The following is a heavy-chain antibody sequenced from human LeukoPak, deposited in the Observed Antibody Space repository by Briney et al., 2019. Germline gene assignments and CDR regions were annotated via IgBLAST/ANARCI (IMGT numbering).Heavy chain of an antibody. CDR3: AKGLTGGYSYGYGIVY. J-gene: IGHJ4*02. V-gene: IGHV3-30*02. Sequence: GGSLRLSCAASGFTFSSYGMHWVRQAPGKGLEWVAFIRYDGSNKYYADSVKGRFTISRDNSKNTLYLQMNSLRAEDTAVYYCAKGLTGGYSYGYGIVYWGQGTLVTVSS. CDR1: GFTFSSYG. CDR2: IRYDGSNK. D-gene: IGHD5-18*01.